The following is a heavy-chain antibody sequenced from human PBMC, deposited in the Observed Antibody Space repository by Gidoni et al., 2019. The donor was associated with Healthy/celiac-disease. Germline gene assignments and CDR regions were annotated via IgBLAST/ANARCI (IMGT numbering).Heavy chain of an antibody. Sequence: QVQLVQSGAEVKKPGASVKVSCKVSGSTLTELSMHWVRQAPGKGLEWMGGFAPEYGETTYEQKFQGSVTMTEDTSTDTAYMELSSLSSEDTAAYYCATDPYDSSCYTGGNFDYWGHGTLVTVSS. V-gene: IGHV1-24*01. CDR1: GSTLTELS. CDR3: ATDPYDSSCYTGGNFDY. CDR2: FAPEYGET. J-gene: IGHJ4*01. D-gene: IGHD3-22*01.